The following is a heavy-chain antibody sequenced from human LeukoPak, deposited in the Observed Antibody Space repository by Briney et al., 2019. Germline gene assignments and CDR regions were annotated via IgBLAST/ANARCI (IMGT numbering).Heavy chain of an antibody. J-gene: IGHJ4*02. V-gene: IGHV3-48*01. CDR1: GFSFSSYS. CDR2: ISSSSSTI. Sequence: PGGSLRLSCAASGFSFSSYSMNWVRQAPGKGLEWVAYISSSSSTIYYADSVKGRFTISSDNAKNSMYLQMNSLSAADTAVYYCASAGSGLYWGQGTLVTVSS. D-gene: IGHD6-19*01. CDR3: ASAGSGLY.